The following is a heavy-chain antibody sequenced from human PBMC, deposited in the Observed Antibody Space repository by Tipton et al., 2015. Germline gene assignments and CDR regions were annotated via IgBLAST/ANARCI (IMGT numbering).Heavy chain of an antibody. D-gene: IGHD3-9*01. CDR1: AYSISTDYY. J-gene: IGHJ4*02. CDR2: ISHSGST. CDR3: ACHDYDLLTRDYQTVDY. V-gene: IGHV4-38-2*01. Sequence: TLSLTCAVSAYSISTDYYWVWIRQPPGKGLEWIGTISHSGSTYYNPSLKSRVTISADTSRNQFSLRLSSVTAADTAVYYCACHDYDLLTRDYQTVDYWGQGTLVTVS.